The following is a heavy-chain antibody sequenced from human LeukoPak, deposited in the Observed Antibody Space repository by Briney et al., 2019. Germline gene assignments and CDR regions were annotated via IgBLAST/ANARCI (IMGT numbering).Heavy chain of an antibody. J-gene: IGHJ4*02. V-gene: IGHV3-33*01. CDR3: ARQLLAQAFDY. CDR1: GFTFSSYG. Sequence: GGSLRLSCAAPGFTFSSYGMHWVRQAPGKGLEWVAVIWYDGSNKYYADSVKGRFTISRDNSKNTLYLQMNSLRAEDTAVYYCARQLLAQAFDYWGQGTLVTVSS. D-gene: IGHD2-2*01. CDR2: IWYDGSNK.